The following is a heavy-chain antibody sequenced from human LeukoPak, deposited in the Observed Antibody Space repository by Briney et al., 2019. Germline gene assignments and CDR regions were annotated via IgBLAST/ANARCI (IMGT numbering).Heavy chain of an antibody. J-gene: IGHJ5*02. D-gene: IGHD1-7*01. CDR3: ARDNYAGANWFDP. Sequence: EASVKVSFTASGGTFSSYAISWVRQAPGQGLEWVGGIIPIFGTANYAQKFQGRVTITTDESTSTAYMELSSLRSEDTAVYYCARDNYAGANWFDPWGQGTLVTVSS. CDR2: IIPIFGTA. V-gene: IGHV1-69*05. CDR1: GGTFSSYA.